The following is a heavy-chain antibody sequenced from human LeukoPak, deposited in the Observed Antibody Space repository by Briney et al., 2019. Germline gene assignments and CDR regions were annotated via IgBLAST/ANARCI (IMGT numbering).Heavy chain of an antibody. CDR3: ARESSPTFDLGAFDI. J-gene: IGHJ3*02. CDR2: ISGSGAST. CDR1: GFTFSSYA. V-gene: IGHV3-23*01. D-gene: IGHD1-26*01. Sequence: GSLRLSCAASGFTFSSYAMSWVRQAPGRGLEWVSAISGSGASTYYADSVKGRFTISRDNSKNTLYLQMNSLRAEDTAVYYCARESSPTFDLGAFDIWGQGTMVTVSS.